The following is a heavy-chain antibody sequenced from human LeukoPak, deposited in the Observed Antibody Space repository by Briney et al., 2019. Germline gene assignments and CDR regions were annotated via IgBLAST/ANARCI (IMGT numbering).Heavy chain of an antibody. J-gene: IGHJ3*02. CDR1: GGSISGYF. CDR3: ARLLAVAGGDAFDI. CDR2: LYYSGST. D-gene: IGHD6-19*01. V-gene: IGHV4-59*08. Sequence: KPSETLSLTCTVPGGSISGYFWSWIRQPPGKGLELIGYLYYSGSTNYNPSLKSRVTVSVDTSKDQFSLRLSSVTAADTAVYYCARLLAVAGGDAFDIWGQGKMVSVSS.